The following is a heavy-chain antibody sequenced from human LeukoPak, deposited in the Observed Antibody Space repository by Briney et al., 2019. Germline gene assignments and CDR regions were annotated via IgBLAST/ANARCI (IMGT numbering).Heavy chain of an antibody. CDR1: GYTFTGYY. Sequence: GASVKVSCKASGYTFTGYYMHWVRQAPRQGLEWMGWINPNSGGTNYAQKFQGRVTMTRDTSISTAYMELSRLRSDDTAVYYCARVSMIVVVEFDYWGQGTLVTVSS. CDR2: INPNSGGT. CDR3: ARVSMIVVVEFDY. V-gene: IGHV1-2*02. J-gene: IGHJ4*02. D-gene: IGHD3-22*01.